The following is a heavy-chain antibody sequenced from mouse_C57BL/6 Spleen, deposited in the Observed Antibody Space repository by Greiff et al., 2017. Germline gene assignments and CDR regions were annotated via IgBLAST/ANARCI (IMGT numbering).Heavy chain of an antibody. Sequence: VQLQQSGPELVKPGASVKISCKASGYAFSSSWMNWVKQRPGKGLEWIGRIYPGDGDTNYNGKFKGKATLTADKSSSTAYMQLSSLTSEDAAVYFGARGSHWYFDVWGTGTTVTVSA. CDR3: ARGSHWYFDV. V-gene: IGHV1-82*01. CDR2: IYPGDGDT. CDR1: GYAFSSSW. J-gene: IGHJ1*03.